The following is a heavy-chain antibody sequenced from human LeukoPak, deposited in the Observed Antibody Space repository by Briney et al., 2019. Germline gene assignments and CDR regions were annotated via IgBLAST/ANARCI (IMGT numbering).Heavy chain of an antibody. CDR2: ISYDGHNK. CDR1: RFIFSNYD. Sequence: GRSLRLSCAASRFIFSNYDIHWVRRAPGQGLEWVAAISYDGHNKYYADSVKGRFTISRDYSTNTLYLHMNSLRPDDTSLYFCAKASVGAPRLDYWGQGTLVTVSS. D-gene: IGHD1-26*01. CDR3: AKASVGAPRLDY. V-gene: IGHV3-30*18. J-gene: IGHJ4*02.